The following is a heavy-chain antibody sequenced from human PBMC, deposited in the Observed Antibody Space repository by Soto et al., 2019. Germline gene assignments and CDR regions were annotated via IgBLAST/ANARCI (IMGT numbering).Heavy chain of an antibody. CDR1: GGSFSGYY. D-gene: IGHD2-15*01. J-gene: IGHJ4*02. CDR3: ARGGDIVVVVAAPNGYYFDY. Sequence: ETLSLTCAVSGGSFSGYYWSWIRQPPGKGLEWIGEINHSGSTNYNPSLKSRVTISVDTSKNQFSLKLSSVTAADTAVYYCARGGDIVVVVAAPNGYYFDYWGQGTLVTVSS. V-gene: IGHV4-34*01. CDR2: INHSGST.